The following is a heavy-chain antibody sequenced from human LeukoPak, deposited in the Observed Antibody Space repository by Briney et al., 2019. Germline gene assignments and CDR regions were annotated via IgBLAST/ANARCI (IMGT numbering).Heavy chain of an antibody. J-gene: IGHJ4*02. CDR2: INPSGGST. CDR3: ARDSPYYDSSGYYDY. CDR1: GYTFTSYY. Sequence: ASVKVSCKASGYTFTSYYKHWVRQAPGQGLEWMGIINPSGGSTSYAQEFQGRVTMTRDTSTSTVYMELSSLRSEDTAVYYCARDSPYYDSSGYYDYWGQGTLVTVSS. V-gene: IGHV1-46*01. D-gene: IGHD3-22*01.